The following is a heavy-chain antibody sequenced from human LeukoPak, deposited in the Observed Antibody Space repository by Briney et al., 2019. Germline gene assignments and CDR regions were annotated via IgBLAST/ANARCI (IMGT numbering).Heavy chain of an antibody. D-gene: IGHD2-2*01. CDR2: IIPIFGTA. J-gene: IGHJ6*03. CDR1: GGTFSSYA. CDR3: GHCSSTSCRYYYYYMDV. V-gene: IGHV1-69*13. Sequence: GASVKVSCKASGGTFSSYAISWVRQAPGQGLEWMGGIIPIFGTANYAQKFQGRVTITADESTSTAYMELSSLRSEDTAVYYCGHCSSTSCRYYYYYMDVWGKGTTVTVSS.